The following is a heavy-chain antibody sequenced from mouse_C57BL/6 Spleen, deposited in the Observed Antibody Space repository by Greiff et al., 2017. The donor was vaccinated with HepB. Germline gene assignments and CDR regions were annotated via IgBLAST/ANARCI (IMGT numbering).Heavy chain of an antibody. J-gene: IGHJ3*01. V-gene: IGHV5-17*01. CDR3: ARKNDYDFAY. CDR2: ISSGSSTI. D-gene: IGHD2-4*01. Sequence: EVMLVESGGGLVKPGGSLKLSCAASGFTFSDYGMHWVRQAPEKGLEWVAYISSGSSTIYYADTVKGRFTISRDNAKNTLFLQMTSLRSEDTAMYYCARKNDYDFAYWGQGTLVTVSA. CDR1: GFTFSDYG.